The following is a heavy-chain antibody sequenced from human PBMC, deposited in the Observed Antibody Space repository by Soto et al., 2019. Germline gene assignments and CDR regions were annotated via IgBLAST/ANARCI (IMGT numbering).Heavy chain of an antibody. V-gene: IGHV3-15*01. D-gene: IGHD2-15*01. Sequence: LSCAASGFTFSNAWMSWVRQAPGKGLEWVGRIKSKTDGGTTDYAAPVKGRFTISRDDSKNTLYLQMNSLKTEDTAVYYCTTDHRGYCSGGSCYPRLYYYYYYGTDVSGPGTTGTVS. J-gene: IGHJ6*02. CDR1: GFTFSNAW. CDR3: TTDHRGYCSGGSCYPRLYYYYYYGTDV. CDR2: IKSKTDGGTT.